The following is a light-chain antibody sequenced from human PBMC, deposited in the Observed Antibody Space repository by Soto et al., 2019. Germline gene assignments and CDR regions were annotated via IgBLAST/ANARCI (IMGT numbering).Light chain of an antibody. Sequence: QSALTQPPSVSGAPGQRVTISCTGSSSNIGAGYNVHWYQQPPGTAPKLLIYGNSNRPSGVPDRFSGSKSGTSASLAITGLQAEDEADYYCQSYDSSLSGWVFGGGTQLTVL. V-gene: IGLV1-40*01. CDR1: SSNIGAGYN. CDR3: QSYDSSLSGWV. CDR2: GNS. J-gene: IGLJ3*02.